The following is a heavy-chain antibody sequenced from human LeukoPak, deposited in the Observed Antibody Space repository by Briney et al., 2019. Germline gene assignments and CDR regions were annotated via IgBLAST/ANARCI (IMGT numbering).Heavy chain of an antibody. J-gene: IGHJ4*02. V-gene: IGHV4-59*08. CDR2: IYYSGST. CDR3: ARHGTRYSSGWLFDY. CDR1: GGPISSYY. D-gene: IGHD6-19*01. Sequence: SETLSLTCTVSGGPISSYYWSWIRQPPGKGLEWIGYIYYSGSTNYNPSLKSRVTISVDTSKNQFSLKLSSVTAADTAVYYCARHGTRYSSGWLFDYWGQGTLVAVSS.